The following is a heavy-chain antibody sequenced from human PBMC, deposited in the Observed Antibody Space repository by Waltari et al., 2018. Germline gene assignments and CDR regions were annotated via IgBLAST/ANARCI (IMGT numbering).Heavy chain of an antibody. CDR2: INQDGSEK. J-gene: IGHJ4*02. CDR1: GLTFSRFW. V-gene: IGHV3-7*01. Sequence: EVQLVESGGTLVQPGGSLRLSCAVPGLTFSRFWMTWVRQAPGKVLEWVANINQDGSEKHYVDSVKGRFTISRDNAKNSLSLQMNSLRAEDTAVYYCASGGHVDYCGQGTLVTVSS. CDR3: ASGGHVDY.